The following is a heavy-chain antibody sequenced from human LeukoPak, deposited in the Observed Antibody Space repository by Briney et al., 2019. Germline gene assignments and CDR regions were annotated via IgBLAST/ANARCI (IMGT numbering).Heavy chain of an antibody. CDR2: ISPSGGST. CDR3: ARDQESMNWYFDL. V-gene: IGHV1-46*01. Sequence: ASVKVSCKAFGYTFTSNYMHWVRQAPGQGPEWMGVISPSGGSTTYAQKFQGRVTLTRDMSTSTDYLELSSLRSEDTAVYYCARDQESMNWYFDLWGRGTLVTVSS. D-gene: IGHD2-8*01. CDR1: GYTFTSNY. J-gene: IGHJ2*01.